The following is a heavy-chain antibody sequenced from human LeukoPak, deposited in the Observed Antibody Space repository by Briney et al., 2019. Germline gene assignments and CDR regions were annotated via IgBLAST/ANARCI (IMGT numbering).Heavy chain of an antibody. CDR3: ARDTFPTPSQHITMVRRDDAFDI. Sequence: ASVKVSCKASGYTFTSYGISWVRQAPGQGLEWMGWISTYGGNTHYAQKFQGRVTMTTDTSTSTAYMELRSLRSDDTALYYCARDTFPTPSQHITMVRRDDAFDIWGQGTMVTASS. J-gene: IGHJ3*02. D-gene: IGHD3-10*01. CDR1: GYTFTSYG. V-gene: IGHV1-18*01. CDR2: ISTYGGNT.